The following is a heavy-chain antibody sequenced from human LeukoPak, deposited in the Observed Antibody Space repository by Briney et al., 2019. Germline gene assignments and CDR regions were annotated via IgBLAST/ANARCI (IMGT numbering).Heavy chain of an antibody. CDR3: ARLVGSSGWYYFDY. J-gene: IGHJ4*02. D-gene: IGHD6-19*01. CDR2: INHSGST. CDR1: GGSFSGYY. Sequence: SETLSLTCAVYGGSFSGYYLSWIRQPPGKGLEWIGEINHSGSTNYNPSLKSRVTISVDTSKNQFSLKLSSVTAADTAVYYCARLVGSSGWYYFDYWGPGTLVTVSS. V-gene: IGHV4-34*01.